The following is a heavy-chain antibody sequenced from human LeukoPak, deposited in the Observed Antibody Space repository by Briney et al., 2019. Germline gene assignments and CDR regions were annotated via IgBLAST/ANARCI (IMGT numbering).Heavy chain of an antibody. CDR3: ARVLRYCSGGNCYSGGLGYMDV. CDR1: GFTFSSYS. CDR2: ISSSSSYI. D-gene: IGHD2-15*01. J-gene: IGHJ6*03. Sequence: GGSLRLSCAASGFTFSSYSMNWVRQAPGKGLEWVSSISSSSSYIYYAYSGKGRFTIYRDNAKNSLFLQMNSLRAEDTAVYYCARVLRYCSGGNCYSGGLGYMDVWGKGTTVTISS. V-gene: IGHV3-21*04.